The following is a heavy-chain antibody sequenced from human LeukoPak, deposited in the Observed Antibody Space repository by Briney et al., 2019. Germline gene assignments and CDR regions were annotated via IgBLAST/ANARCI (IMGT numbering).Heavy chain of an antibody. CDR3: ASSDIVVVPAALKYYYYGMDV. V-gene: IGHV1-69*13. J-gene: IGHJ6*02. CDR1: GGTLISYA. CDR2: IIPIFGTA. Sequence: SVKVSCKASGGTLISYAISWVRQAPGQGVEWMGGIIPIFGTANYAQKFQGRVPITADESTSTAYMELSSLRSEDTAVYYCASSDIVVVPAALKYYYYGMDVWGQGTTVTVSS. D-gene: IGHD2-2*01.